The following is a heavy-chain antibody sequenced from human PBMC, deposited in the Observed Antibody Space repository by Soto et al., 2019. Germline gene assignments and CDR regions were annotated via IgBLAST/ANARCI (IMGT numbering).Heavy chain of an antibody. CDR1: GDTFSFYR. Sequence: GASLNFSCKPSGDTFSFYRFNWVRQARGQGLEWMGGIVPIYRTADYAQKLQRRVTITADESTRTVYMELSSLKSQDKALNYCARDSRVKLSSTWGQGPLV. D-gene: IGHD6-13*01. V-gene: IGHV1-69*13. J-gene: IGHJ4*02. CDR3: ARDSRVKLSST. CDR2: IVPIYRTA.